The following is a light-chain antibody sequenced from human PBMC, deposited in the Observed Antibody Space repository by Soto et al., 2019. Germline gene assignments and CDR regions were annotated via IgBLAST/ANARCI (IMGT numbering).Light chain of an antibody. CDR2: DAS. CDR3: QQYNSYSWT. J-gene: IGKJ1*01. Sequence: XIQMTQSPSTLSASVGDRVTITCRASQSISSRLAWYQQKPGKAPKLLIYDASSLEGGVPSRFSGSGSGTEFTLTISSLQPDDFATYYCQQYNSYSWTFGQGTKVDIK. V-gene: IGKV1-5*01. CDR1: QSISSR.